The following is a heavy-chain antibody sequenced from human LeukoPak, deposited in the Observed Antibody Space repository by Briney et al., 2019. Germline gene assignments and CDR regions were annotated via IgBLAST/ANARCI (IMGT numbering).Heavy chain of an antibody. V-gene: IGHV3-23*01. CDR2: ISGSGGNT. D-gene: IGHD2-15*01. CDR1: GFTFSSSA. CDR3: AKYIQCTY. Sequence: GGSVTLYCAASGFTFSSSAMTWVRQAPGKGLEWVSLISGSGGNTYYADSVKGRFTISRDNSKNTLYLQMNSLRAEDTAVYYCAKYIQCTYWGQGTLVTASS. J-gene: IGHJ4*02.